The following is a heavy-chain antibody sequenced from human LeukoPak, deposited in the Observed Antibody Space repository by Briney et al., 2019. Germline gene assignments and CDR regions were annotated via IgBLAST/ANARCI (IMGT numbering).Heavy chain of an antibody. CDR3: ASYGSGSYYNYYFDY. J-gene: IGHJ4*02. V-gene: IGHV3-48*03. Sequence: PGGSLRLSCAASGFTFSSYEMNWVREAPGKGLEWVSYISSSGSTIYYADSVKGRFTISRDNAKNSLYLQKNNLRAEDTAVYYCASYGSGSYYNYYFDYWGQGTLVTVSS. D-gene: IGHD3-10*01. CDR2: ISSSGSTI. CDR1: GFTFSSYE.